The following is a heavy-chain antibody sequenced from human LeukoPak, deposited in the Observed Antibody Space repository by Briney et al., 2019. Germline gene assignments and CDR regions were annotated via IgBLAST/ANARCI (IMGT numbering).Heavy chain of an antibody. CDR1: GGSISSGGYY. CDR3: ARAITSYDFYGDSQYYFDY. J-gene: IGHJ4*02. D-gene: IGHD4-17*01. CDR2: IYYSGST. V-gene: IGHV4-31*03. Sequence: SQTLSLTCTVSGGSISSGGYYWSWIRQHPGKGLEWIGYIYYSGSTSYNPSLRSRVTISVDTSKNQFSLKLSSVTAADTAVYYCARAITSYDFYGDSQYYFDYWGQGTLVTVSS.